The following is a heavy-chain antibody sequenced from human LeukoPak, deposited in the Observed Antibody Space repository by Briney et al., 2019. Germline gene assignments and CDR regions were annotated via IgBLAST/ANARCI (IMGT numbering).Heavy chain of an antibody. Sequence: QTGGSLRLSCAASGFTFSSYWMSWVRQAPGKGLEWVANIKQDGSEKYYVDSVKGRITMSRDNSKNTLYLQMNSLSVEDTAVYYCARGGTWEWFGDQHWGQGTLVTVSS. CDR1: GFTFSSYW. V-gene: IGHV3-7*01. CDR3: ARGGTWEWFGDQH. D-gene: IGHD3-10*01. J-gene: IGHJ4*02. CDR2: IKQDGSEK.